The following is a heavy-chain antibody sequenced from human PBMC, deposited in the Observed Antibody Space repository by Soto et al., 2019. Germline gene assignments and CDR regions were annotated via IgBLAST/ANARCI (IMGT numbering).Heavy chain of an antibody. D-gene: IGHD3-3*01. J-gene: IGHJ4*02. V-gene: IGHV1-46*01. Sequence: ASVKVSCKASGYTFTSYYMHWVRQAPGQGLEWMGIINPSGGSTSYAQKFQGRVTMTRDTSTSTVYMELSSLRSEDTAVYYCARAHDFWSGYYSGPYFAYWGQGTLVTVSS. CDR1: GYTFTSYY. CDR3: ARAHDFWSGYYSGPYFAY. CDR2: INPSGGST.